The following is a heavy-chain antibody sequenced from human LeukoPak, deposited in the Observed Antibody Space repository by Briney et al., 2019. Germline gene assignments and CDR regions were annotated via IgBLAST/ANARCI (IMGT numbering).Heavy chain of an antibody. Sequence: GRSLRLSCAASGFTFSSYGMQWARQAPGKGLEWVAVIWYDGSNKYYPDSVQGRFTISRDNSKNTLYLQVNSLRAEDTAVYYCARDRSMSGWYIDLWGRGTLVTVSS. CDR2: IWYDGSNK. J-gene: IGHJ2*01. V-gene: IGHV3-33*01. CDR1: GFTFSSYG. D-gene: IGHD2/OR15-2a*01. CDR3: ARDRSMSGWYIDL.